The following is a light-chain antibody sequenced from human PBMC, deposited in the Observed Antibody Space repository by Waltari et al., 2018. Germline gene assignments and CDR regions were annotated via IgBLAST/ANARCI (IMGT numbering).Light chain of an antibody. CDR2: LNSDGSH. Sequence: QLVLTQSPSASASLGASVKLTCTLSSGPSTYAIPWHARQPAKGPRYLMKLNSDGSHNKGGGIPDRFSGSSSGAERYLTISSLQSEDEAVYYCQTWDTGIHVLFGGGTKLTVL. V-gene: IGLV4-69*01. J-gene: IGLJ2*01. CDR3: QTWDTGIHVL. CDR1: SGPSTYA.